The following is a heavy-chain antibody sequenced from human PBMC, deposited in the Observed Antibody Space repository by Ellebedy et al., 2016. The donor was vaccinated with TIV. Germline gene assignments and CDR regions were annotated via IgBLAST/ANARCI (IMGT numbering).Heavy chain of an antibody. J-gene: IGHJ4*02. Sequence: AASVRVSCKTSGYSFTGYYIHWARQAPGQGPEWVGWINPDNGVTVYEQKLQGRVTITGDTSISTVYMELSSPRSDDTAIYYCVRDLTNPVTGDYWGQGTLVFVSS. CDR3: VRDLTNPVTGDY. V-gene: IGHV1-2*02. D-gene: IGHD4-11*01. CDR1: GYSFTGYY. CDR2: INPDNGVT.